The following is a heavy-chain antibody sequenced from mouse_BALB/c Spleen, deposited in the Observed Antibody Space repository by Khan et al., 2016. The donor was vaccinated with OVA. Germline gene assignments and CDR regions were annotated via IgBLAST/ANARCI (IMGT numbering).Heavy chain of an antibody. J-gene: IGHJ2*01. CDR1: GYTFTTYW. CDR2: INPTSGYT. CDR3: TRDRMDY. Sequence: VQLQQSGAELAKPGASVKMSGKASGYTFTTYWMHWVKQRPGQGLEWIGYINPTSGYTDYNEKFKERATLSADKSSRTAYMQLSSLTAEDSAVYYCTRDRMDYWGQGTTLTVSS. V-gene: IGHV1-7*01.